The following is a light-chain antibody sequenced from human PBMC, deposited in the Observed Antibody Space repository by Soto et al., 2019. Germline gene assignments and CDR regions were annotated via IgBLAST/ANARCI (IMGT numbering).Light chain of an antibody. CDR3: QHYNSWPRT. CDR1: QSVSSN. V-gene: IGKV3-15*01. J-gene: IGKJ1*01. Sequence: EMVMTQSPATLSVSPGERATLSCRASQSVSSNLAWYQQKPGQAPRLLIYGASTRATGVPARFSGSGSGTEFTLTISSLQSEDFAVYHCQHYNSWPRTFGQGTKVASK. CDR2: GAS.